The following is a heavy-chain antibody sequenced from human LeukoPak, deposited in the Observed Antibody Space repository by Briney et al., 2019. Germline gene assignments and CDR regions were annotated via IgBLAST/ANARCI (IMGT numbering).Heavy chain of an antibody. Sequence: GASVKVSCKASGGTFSSYAISWVRQAPGQGLEWMRGIIPIFGTANYAQKFQGRVTITTDESTSTAYMELSSLRSEDTAVYYCARVRDGCSSTSCYTDFDYSGQGTLVTVSS. J-gene: IGHJ4*02. D-gene: IGHD2-2*02. CDR3: ARVRDGCSSTSCYTDFDY. CDR2: IIPIFGTA. CDR1: GGTFSSYA. V-gene: IGHV1-69*05.